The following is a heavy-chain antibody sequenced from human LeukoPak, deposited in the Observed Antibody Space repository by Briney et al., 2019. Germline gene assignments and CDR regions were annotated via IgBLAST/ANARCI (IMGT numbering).Heavy chain of an antibody. V-gene: IGHV3-48*03. Sequence: GGSLTLSCAASGFTFSSYEMNWVRQAPGKGLEWVSYISSSGSTIYYADSVKGRFTISRDNAKNSLYLQMNSLRAEDTAVYYCARLSSGWYNWFARWDQRPLVTVSS. J-gene: IGHJ5*02. CDR1: GFTFSSYE. CDR2: ISSSGSTI. CDR3: ARLSSGWYNWFAR. D-gene: IGHD6-19*01.